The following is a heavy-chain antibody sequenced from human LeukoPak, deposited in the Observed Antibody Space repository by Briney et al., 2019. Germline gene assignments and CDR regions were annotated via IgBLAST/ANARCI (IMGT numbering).Heavy chain of an antibody. CDR2: IIPIFGTA. CDR3: ARESTEVGATGNWFDH. Sequence: ASVKVSCKASGGTFSSYAISWVRQAPGQGLEWMGGIIPIFGTANYAQKFQGRVTMTRDTSISTAYMELSRLRSDDTAVYYCARESTEVGATGNWFDHWGQGTLVTVSS. D-gene: IGHD1-26*01. CDR1: GGTFSSYA. V-gene: IGHV1-69*05. J-gene: IGHJ5*02.